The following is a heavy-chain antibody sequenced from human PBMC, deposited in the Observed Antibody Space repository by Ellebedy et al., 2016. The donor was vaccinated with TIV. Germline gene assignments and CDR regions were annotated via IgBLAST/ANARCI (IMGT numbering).Heavy chain of an antibody. CDR1: GYSFTNYW. D-gene: IGHD3-16*01. CDR3: ASSLGISGIDY. CDR2: IYPRDSDT. V-gene: IGHV5-51*01. J-gene: IGHJ4*02. Sequence: GESLKISXKGSGYSFTNYWIGWVRQTPGKGLEWMGIIYPRDSDTRHSPSFQGQVTISADKSISTAYLQWSSLKASDTAMYYCASSLGISGIDYWGQGTLVTVSS.